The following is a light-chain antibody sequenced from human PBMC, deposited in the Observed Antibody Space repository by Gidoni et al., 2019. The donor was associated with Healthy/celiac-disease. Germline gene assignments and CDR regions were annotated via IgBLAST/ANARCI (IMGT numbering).Light chain of an antibody. CDR3: SSYTSSSTLYV. J-gene: IGLJ1*01. V-gene: IGLV2-14*01. Sequence: QSALTQPASVSGSPGQSITISCTGTSSDVGGYNYVSWYQQHPGTAPKLMIYEVSNRPSGVSNRFSVSKSGNTASLTISGRQAEDEADYYCSSYTSSSTLYVFGTGTKVTVL. CDR1: SSDVGGYNY. CDR2: EVS.